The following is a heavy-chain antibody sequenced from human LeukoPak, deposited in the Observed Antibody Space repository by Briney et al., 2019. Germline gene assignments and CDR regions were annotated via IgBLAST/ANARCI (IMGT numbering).Heavy chain of an antibody. CDR1: GFTFSSYA. V-gene: IGHV3-23*01. J-gene: IGHJ4*02. D-gene: IGHD3-3*01. CDR2: ISGSGGST. CDR3: AKVLWIGLAVGGFDN. Sequence: GGSLRLSCAASGFTFSSYAMSWVRQAPGKGLEWVSAISGSGGSTYYADSVKGRFTISRDNYKNTLYLQMNSLRAEDTAVYYCAKVLWIGLAVGGFDNWGQGTLVTVSS.